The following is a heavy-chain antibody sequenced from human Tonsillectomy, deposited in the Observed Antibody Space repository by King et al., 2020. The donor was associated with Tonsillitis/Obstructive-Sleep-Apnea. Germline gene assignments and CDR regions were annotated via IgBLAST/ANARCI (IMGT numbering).Heavy chain of an antibody. CDR1: GGSISTYY. Sequence: QLQESGPGLVRPSETLSLTCTVSGGSISTYYWSWIRQPPGKGLEWIGYIYYSGRTKYNPSLKSRVTISVDTSKNQFSLKLSSVTAADTAVYYCAREILTEIDYWGQGMLVTVAS. J-gene: IGHJ4*02. D-gene: IGHD3-9*01. V-gene: IGHV4-59*01. CDR3: AREILTEIDY. CDR2: IYYSGRT.